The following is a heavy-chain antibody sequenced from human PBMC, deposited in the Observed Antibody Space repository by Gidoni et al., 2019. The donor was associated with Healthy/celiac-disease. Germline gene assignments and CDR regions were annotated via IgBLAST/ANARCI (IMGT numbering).Heavy chain of an antibody. Sequence: QVQLVQSGAEVKKTGASVKVSCKAYGYTFTSYDFNWVRQATGQGLAWMGWMNPNSGNTCYEQKCQGRVTITRNTSISTSYMDLSSLRSEDTAVYYCARLGDYEDYWGQGTLVTVSA. CDR2: MNPNSGNT. D-gene: IGHD4-17*01. J-gene: IGHJ4*02. CDR3: ARLGDYEDY. CDR1: GYTFTSYD. V-gene: IGHV1-8*01.